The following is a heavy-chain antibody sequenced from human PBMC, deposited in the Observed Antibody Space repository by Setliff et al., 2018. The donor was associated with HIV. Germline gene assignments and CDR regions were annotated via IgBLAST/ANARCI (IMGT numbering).Heavy chain of an antibody. CDR1: GGSVSSTSYY. CDR3: ARMEATRPPRGLDY. Sequence: SETLSLTCTVSGGSVSSTSYYWGWIRQPTGKGLEWIGTIYYSGDTQYNPSFKGRVIMSVDTSKNQFSLRLISMTAADTAVYYCARMEATRPPRGLDYWGPGTLVTVSS. D-gene: IGHD6-6*01. J-gene: IGHJ4*02. V-gene: IGHV4-39*01. CDR2: IYYSGDT.